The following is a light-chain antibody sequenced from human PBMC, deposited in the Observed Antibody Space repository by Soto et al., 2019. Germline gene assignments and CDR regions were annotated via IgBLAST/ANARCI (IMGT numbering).Light chain of an antibody. V-gene: IGKV3-20*01. CDR3: QQYVSSPRT. Sequence: EIVLTQSPGTLSLFPGERATLSCRASQSFSSSYLAWYQQKRGQAPRLVIYAASSRATGVPERFSGSGSGTDFTLTISRLEPEDFAVYYCQQYVSSPRTFGQGTKVEFK. CDR2: AAS. J-gene: IGKJ1*01. CDR1: QSFSSSY.